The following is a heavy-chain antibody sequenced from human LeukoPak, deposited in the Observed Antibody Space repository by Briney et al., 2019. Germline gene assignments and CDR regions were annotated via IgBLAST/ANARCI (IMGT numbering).Heavy chain of an antibody. D-gene: IGHD5-18*01. CDR2: IYWDDDS. J-gene: IGHJ3*02. CDR1: GVSLSTSGVG. CDR3: AHSQVFSYGSFHDAYDI. V-gene: IGHV2-5*02. Sequence: SGPTLVKPTQTLTLTCSLSGVSLSTSGVGVGWIRQPPGKALEWLAVIYWDDDSRYSPSLKSRLTIAKDTSKNQVVLTLTNMDSGDTATYYCAHSQVFSYGSFHDAYDIWGLGMLVTVSS.